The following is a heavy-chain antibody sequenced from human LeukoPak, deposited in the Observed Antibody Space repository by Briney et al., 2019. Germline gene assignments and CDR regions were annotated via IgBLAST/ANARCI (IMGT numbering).Heavy chain of an antibody. Sequence: GGSLRLSCAASGFTFSSYSMNWVRQAPGKGLEWVSSISSSSSYIYYADSVKGRFTISRDNAKNSLYLQMNSLRAEDTAVYYCARAGTTVTTNWFDPWDQGTLVTVSS. V-gene: IGHV3-21*01. D-gene: IGHD4-17*01. J-gene: IGHJ5*02. CDR3: ARAGTTVTTNWFDP. CDR1: GFTFSSYS. CDR2: ISSSSSYI.